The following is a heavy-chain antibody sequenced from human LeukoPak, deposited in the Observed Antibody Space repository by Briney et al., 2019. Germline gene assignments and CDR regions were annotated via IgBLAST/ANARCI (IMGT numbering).Heavy chain of an antibody. CDR1: GYTFSDFY. Sequence: ASVKVSCNASGYTFSDFYIHWVRQAPGQGLEYVGWITPKSGDTYSPQRCQGRVTMTRDASISTAYMELSSLRSDDTAVYFCARVRLADERAWAYWGQGTLVTVSS. D-gene: IGHD3-3*02. V-gene: IGHV1-2*02. J-gene: IGHJ4*02. CDR2: ITPKSGDT. CDR3: ARVRLADERAWAY.